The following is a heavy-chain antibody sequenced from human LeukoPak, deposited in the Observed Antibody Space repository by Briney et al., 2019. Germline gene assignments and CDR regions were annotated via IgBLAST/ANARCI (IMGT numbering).Heavy chain of an antibody. J-gene: IGHJ4*02. Sequence: GGSLRLSCAASGFAVSSNYMSWVRQAPGKGLEWVSVIYSGGSTYYADSVKGRFTISRDNSKNTLYLQMNSLRAEDTAVYYCARGGYTSGWYSSPDYWGQGTLVTVSS. V-gene: IGHV3-53*01. CDR2: IYSGGST. D-gene: IGHD6-19*01. CDR1: GFAVSSNY. CDR3: ARGGYTSGWYSSPDY.